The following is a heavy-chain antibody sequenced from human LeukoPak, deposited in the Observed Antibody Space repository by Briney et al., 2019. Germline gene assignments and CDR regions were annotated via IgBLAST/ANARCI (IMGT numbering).Heavy chain of an antibody. CDR1: GFTFSSYA. J-gene: IGHJ4*02. D-gene: IGHD1-7*01. Sequence: GGSLRLSCAASGFTFSSYAMSWVRQAPGKGLEGVSAISGSGGSTYYADSVKGRFTISRDNSKNTLYLQMNSLRGEDTAVYYCARAGKLELPYYFDYWGQGTLVTVSS. CDR3: ARAGKLELPYYFDY. V-gene: IGHV3-23*01. CDR2: ISGSGGST.